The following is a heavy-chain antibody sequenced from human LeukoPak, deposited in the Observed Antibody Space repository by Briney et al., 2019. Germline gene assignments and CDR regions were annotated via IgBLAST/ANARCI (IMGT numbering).Heavy chain of an antibody. D-gene: IGHD6-19*01. Sequence: SETLSLTCTVSGGSISSYYWSWIRQPPGKGLEWIGYIYYSGSTNYNPPLKSRVTISVDTSKNQFSLKLSSVTVADTAVYYCARAALGWPFDYWGQGTLVTVSS. V-gene: IGHV4-59*01. CDR2: IYYSGST. CDR3: ARAALGWPFDY. CDR1: GGSISSYY. J-gene: IGHJ4*02.